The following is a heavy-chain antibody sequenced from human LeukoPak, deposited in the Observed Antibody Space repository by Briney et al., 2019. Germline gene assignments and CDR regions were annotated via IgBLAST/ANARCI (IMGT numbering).Heavy chain of an antibody. CDR3: ARAGRYYYDSSGYYY. Sequence: PETLSLTCAVYGGSFSGYYWSWIRQPPGKGLEWIGEINHSGSTNYNPSLKSRVTISVDTSKNQFSLKLSSVTAADTAVYYCARAGRYYYDSSGYYYWGQGTLVTVSS. D-gene: IGHD3-22*01. CDR1: GGSFSGYY. J-gene: IGHJ4*02. V-gene: IGHV4-34*01. CDR2: INHSGST.